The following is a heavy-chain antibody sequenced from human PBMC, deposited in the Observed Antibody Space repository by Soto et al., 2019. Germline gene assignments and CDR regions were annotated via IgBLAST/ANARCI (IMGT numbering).Heavy chain of an antibody. J-gene: IGHJ4*02. D-gene: IGHD2-8*01. V-gene: IGHV1-2*04. CDR2: INPNSGVA. CDR3: AKDDDGHPDF. CDR1: GFTFTGYY. Sequence: ASVKVSCKASGFTFTGYYMHWVRQAPGQGLEWIGWINPNSGVANYAQKFHDWVTITRDTSITTAYMELSGLKSDDTAVYFCAKDDDGHPDFWGQGTLVTVAS.